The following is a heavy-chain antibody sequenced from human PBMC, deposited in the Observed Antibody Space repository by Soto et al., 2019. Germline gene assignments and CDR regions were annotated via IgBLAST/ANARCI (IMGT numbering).Heavy chain of an antibody. D-gene: IGHD4-17*01. V-gene: IGHV1-2*02. Sequence: ASVKVSCKASGYTFTGYCMHWVRQAPGQGLEWMGWINPDSGGTKYAQKFQGRVTMTRDTSISTAYMELSSLRSDDTAFYYCARKVRDYNFDYWGQGALVTVSS. CDR1: GYTFTGYC. J-gene: IGHJ4*02. CDR2: INPDSGGT. CDR3: ARKVRDYNFDY.